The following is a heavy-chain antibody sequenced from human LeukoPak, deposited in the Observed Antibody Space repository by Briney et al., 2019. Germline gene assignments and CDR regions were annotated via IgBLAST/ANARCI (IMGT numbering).Heavy chain of an antibody. J-gene: IGHJ4*02. CDR2: IIPIFGIA. CDR1: GGTFGSYA. Sequence: SVKVSCKASGGTFGSYAISWVRQAPGQGLEWMGGIIPIFGIANYAQKFQGRVTITADESTSTAYMELSSLRSEDTAMYYCARPSWGGERGAWDYWGQGTLVTVSS. V-gene: IGHV1-69*01. D-gene: IGHD3-16*01. CDR3: ARPSWGGERGAWDY.